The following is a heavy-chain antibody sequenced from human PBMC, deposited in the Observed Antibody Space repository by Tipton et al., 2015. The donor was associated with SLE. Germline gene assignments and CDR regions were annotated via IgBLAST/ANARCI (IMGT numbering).Heavy chain of an antibody. Sequence: TLSLTCTVSGFSISSYYWGWIRQPPGKGLEWLGTIYHSGTTHYNPSLKSRVAISVDTSKNQFSLSLNSVTAADTALYYCARNKGWNYLDAFDVWGQGTGVTVSS. V-gene: IGHV4-38-2*02. D-gene: IGHD1-7*01. CDR3: ARNKGWNYLDAFDV. CDR1: GFSISSYY. CDR2: IYHSGTT. J-gene: IGHJ3*01.